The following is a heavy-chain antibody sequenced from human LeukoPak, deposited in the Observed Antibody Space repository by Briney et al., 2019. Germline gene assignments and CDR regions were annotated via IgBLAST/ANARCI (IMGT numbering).Heavy chain of an antibody. V-gene: IGHV1-46*01. CDR3: ARGITIFEVVTLPLNY. CDR2: INPSGGST. D-gene: IGHD3-3*01. CDR1: GYTFTSYY. Sequence: ASVKVSCKASGYTFTSYYMHWVRQAPGQGLEWMGIINPSGGSTSYAQKFQGRVTMTRDTSTSTVYMELSSLRSEDTAVYYYARGITIFEVVTLPLNYWGQGTLVTVSS. J-gene: IGHJ4*02.